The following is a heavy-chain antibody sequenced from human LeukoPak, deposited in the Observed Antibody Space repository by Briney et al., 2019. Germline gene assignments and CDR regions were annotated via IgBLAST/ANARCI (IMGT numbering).Heavy chain of an antibody. V-gene: IGHV3-48*03. Sequence: GGSLRLSCAAAGFTVSSYEMNWVRQARGKGREWVSYISCSGSPIYYADSVKGRFTISRDNAKNSLYLQMNSLRAEDTAVYYCARDSSWDFDYWGQGTLVTVSS. CDR3: ARDSSWDFDY. CDR2: ISCSGSPI. D-gene: IGHD7-27*01. CDR1: GFTVSSYE. J-gene: IGHJ4*02.